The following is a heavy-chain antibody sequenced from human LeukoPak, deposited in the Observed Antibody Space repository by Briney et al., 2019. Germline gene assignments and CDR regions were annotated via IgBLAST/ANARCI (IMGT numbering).Heavy chain of an antibody. J-gene: IGHJ4*02. Sequence: GGSLRLSCAASGFSFISYGMHWVRQAPGKGLEWVGVISDDGRRKDYADSVKGRFTISRDNSQDTLYLQMNSLRAEDTAVYYCAKRPSDYGDYVSYFDYWGQGTLVTVSS. D-gene: IGHD4-17*01. CDR1: GFSFISYG. CDR2: ISDDGRRK. V-gene: IGHV3-30*18. CDR3: AKRPSDYGDYVSYFDY.